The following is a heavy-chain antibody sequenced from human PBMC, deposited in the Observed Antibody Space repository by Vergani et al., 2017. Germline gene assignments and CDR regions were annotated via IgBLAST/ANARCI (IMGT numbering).Heavy chain of an antibody. J-gene: IGHJ4*02. Sequence: VQLQESGPGLVKPPGTLSLTCAVSGYSISTGYQWGWIRQPPGQGLEWIGNIYHTGTTYYNPSLKSRITISVDTSKNQFSLKLTSVSAADTARYYCVRRMAVAVAGSFDLWGQGTLVTVSS. D-gene: IGHD6-19*01. CDR2: IYHTGTT. V-gene: IGHV4-38-2*01. CDR1: GYSISTGYQ. CDR3: VRRMAVAVAGSFDL.